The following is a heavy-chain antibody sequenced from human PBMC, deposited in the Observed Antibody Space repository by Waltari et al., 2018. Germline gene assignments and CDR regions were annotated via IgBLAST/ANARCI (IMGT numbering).Heavy chain of an antibody. V-gene: IGHV4-39*07. Sequence: QLQLQESGPGLVKPSETLSLTCTVSGCSISSSSYYWGWSRQPPGKGLEWIGSIYYSGSTYYNPSLKSRVTISVDTSKNQFSLKLSSVTAADTAVYYCARYYNILTGLTRAFDIWGQGTMVTVSS. D-gene: IGHD3-9*01. CDR3: ARYYNILTGLTRAFDI. CDR2: IYYSGST. J-gene: IGHJ3*02. CDR1: GCSISSSSYY.